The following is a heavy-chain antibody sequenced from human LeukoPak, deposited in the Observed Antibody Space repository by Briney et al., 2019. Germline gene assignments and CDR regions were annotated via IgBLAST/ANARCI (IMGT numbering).Heavy chain of an antibody. D-gene: IGHD3-9*01. CDR1: GGTFSSYA. V-gene: IGHV1-69*01. J-gene: IGHJ4*02. CDR2: IIPIFGTA. Sequence: ASVKVSCKASGGTFSSYAISWVRQAPGQGLERMGGIIPIFGTANYAQKFQGRVTITADESTSTAYMELSSLRSEDTAVYYCARDSTYYDILTGYYNRNPSDYWGQGTLVTVSS. CDR3: ARDSTYYDILTGYYNRNPSDY.